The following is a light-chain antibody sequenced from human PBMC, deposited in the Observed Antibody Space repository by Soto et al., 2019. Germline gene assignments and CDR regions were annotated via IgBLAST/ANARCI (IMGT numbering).Light chain of an antibody. J-gene: IGKJ1*01. CDR1: QSVLHSSNNNNY. CDR3: QLHYQTAQT. V-gene: IGKV4-1*01. Sequence: DIVMTQSPDSLAVSLGEMATINCKSSQSVLHSSNNNNYLVWYQQKPGQPPKLLIYWASTRESGVTDRFSGSGFGTDCTLTIHGLQAEGVAVFYFQLHYQTAQTFGQGTKGEIK. CDR2: WAS.